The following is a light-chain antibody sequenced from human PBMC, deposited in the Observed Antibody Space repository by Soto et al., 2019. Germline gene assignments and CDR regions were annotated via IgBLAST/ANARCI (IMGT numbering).Light chain of an antibody. CDR1: SSDIGGYNY. CDR3: SSRTSATTLV. Sequence: QSVLTQPASVSGSPGQSITISCTGTSSDIGGYNYVSWYQQHPGKAPKLMIYEVTYRPSGLSNRLSGSKSGNTASLTISGLQAEDEGDYYCSSRTSATTLVFGGGTKLTVL. J-gene: IGLJ3*02. V-gene: IGLV2-14*01. CDR2: EVT.